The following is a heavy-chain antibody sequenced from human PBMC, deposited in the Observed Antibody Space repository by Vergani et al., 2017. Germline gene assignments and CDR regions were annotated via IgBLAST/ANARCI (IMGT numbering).Heavy chain of an antibody. D-gene: IGHD4-23*01. CDR1: GFTFSSYS. J-gene: IGHJ4*02. CDR2: ISSSSSTI. CDR3: ARALRAGGNSGDFDY. Sequence: EVQLVESGGGLVQPGGSLRLSCAASGFTFSSYSMNWVRQAPGKGLEWVSYISSSSSTIYYADSVKGRFTISRDNAENSLYLQMNSLRAEDTAVYYCARALRAGGNSGDFDYWGQGTLVTVSS. V-gene: IGHV3-48*01.